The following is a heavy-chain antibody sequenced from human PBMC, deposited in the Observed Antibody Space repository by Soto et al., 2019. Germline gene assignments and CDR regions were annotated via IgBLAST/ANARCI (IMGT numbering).Heavy chain of an antibody. CDR2: IDHDGPT. J-gene: IGHJ4*02. V-gene: IGHV3-74*01. CDR1: GFTFSNYW. Sequence: EVQLVESGGGLVQPGGSLRLSCAGSGFTFSNYWMHWVRQPPGKGLEWVSRIDHDGPTDYADSVRARFTISRDNAENTLYLQMNSLRPEDTAVYYCVRDSHGDYWGQGTLVTVSS. CDR3: VRDSHGDY.